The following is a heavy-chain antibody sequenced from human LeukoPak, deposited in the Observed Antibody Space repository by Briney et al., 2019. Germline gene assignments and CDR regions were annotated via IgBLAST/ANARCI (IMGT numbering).Heavy chain of an antibody. V-gene: IGHV3-48*04. Sequence: PGGSLRLSCAASGFTFSSYTMNWVRQAPGKGLEWVSYISSSSSTIYYADSVKGRFTISRDNAKNSLYLQMNSLRAEDTAVYYCARWGGGYSTTRRYFEYWGQGTLVTVSS. CDR2: ISSSSSTI. D-gene: IGHD2/OR15-2a*01. CDR1: GFTFSSYT. J-gene: IGHJ4*02. CDR3: ARWGGGYSTTRRYFEY.